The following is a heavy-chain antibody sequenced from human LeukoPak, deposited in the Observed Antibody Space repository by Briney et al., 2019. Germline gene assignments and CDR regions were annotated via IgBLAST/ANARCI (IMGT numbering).Heavy chain of an antibody. J-gene: IGHJ3*02. CDR1: GGSISSSNW. D-gene: IGHD5-18*01. V-gene: IGHV4-4*02. CDR3: ARGEVGIQLWFWAFDI. CDR2: IYHSGST. Sequence: KTSETLSFTCAVSGGSISSSNWWSWVRQPPGKGLEWIGEIYHSGSTNYNPSLKSRVTISVDKSKNQFSLKLSSVTAADTAVYYCARGEVGIQLWFWAFDIWGQGTMVTVSS.